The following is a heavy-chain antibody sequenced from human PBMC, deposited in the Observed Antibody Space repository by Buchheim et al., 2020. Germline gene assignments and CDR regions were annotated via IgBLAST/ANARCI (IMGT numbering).Heavy chain of an antibody. Sequence: EVQLLESGGGLVQPGGSLRLSCAASGFTFSSYAMSWVRQAPGKGLEWVSAISGSGGSTYYADSVKGRFTISRDNSKNTLYLQMNSLRAEDTAVYYCAKADREDYDYIWGSYRYRSYGMDVWGQGTT. CDR2: ISGSGGST. CDR3: AKADREDYDYIWGSYRYRSYGMDV. CDR1: GFTFSSYA. J-gene: IGHJ6*02. D-gene: IGHD3-16*02. V-gene: IGHV3-23*01.